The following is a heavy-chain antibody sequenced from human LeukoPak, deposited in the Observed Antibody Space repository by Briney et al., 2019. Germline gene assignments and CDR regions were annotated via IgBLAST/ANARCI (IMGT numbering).Heavy chain of an antibody. CDR2: MNHSGRT. D-gene: IGHD3-16*01. Sequence: SETLSLTCAVYNGSFSGYYWSWIRQPPGKGLEWIGEMNHSGRTNYNQSLKSRVTISVDTSKNQFSLKLSSVTAADTAVYYCARHYGPWGQGTLVTVSS. V-gene: IGHV4-34*01. J-gene: IGHJ4*02. CDR3: ARHYGP. CDR1: NGSFSGYY.